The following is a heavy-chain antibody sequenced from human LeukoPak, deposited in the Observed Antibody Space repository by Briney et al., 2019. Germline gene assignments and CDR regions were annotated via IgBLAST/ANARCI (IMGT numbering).Heavy chain of an antibody. CDR2: IYPGDSDT. V-gene: IGHV5-51*01. CDR3: ARSTAPIDY. J-gene: IGHJ4*02. CDR1: GYTFTSYW. Sequence: GGSLQISCQGSGYTFTSYWIGGGRQLPGEGLEWMGIIYPGDSDTRYSPSFQGQVTISADKSINTAYLQWSSLKASDTAMYYCARSTAPIDYWGQGTLVTVSS.